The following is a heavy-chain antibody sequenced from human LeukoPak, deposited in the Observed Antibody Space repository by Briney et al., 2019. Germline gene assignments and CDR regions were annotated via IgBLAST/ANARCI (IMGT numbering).Heavy chain of an antibody. D-gene: IGHD5-18*01. J-gene: IGHJ4*02. CDR3: AGEGGYGLGYFDY. Sequence: SETLSLTCTVSGGSISSYYWSWIRQPPGKGLEWIGYIYYSGSTNYNPSLKSRVTISVDTSKNQFSLKMSSVTAADTAVYYCAGEGGYGLGYFDYWGQGTLVTVSS. V-gene: IGHV4-59*12. CDR1: GGSISSYY. CDR2: IYYSGST.